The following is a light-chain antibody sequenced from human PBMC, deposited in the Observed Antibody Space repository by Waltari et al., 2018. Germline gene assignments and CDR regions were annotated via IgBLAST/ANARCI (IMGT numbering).Light chain of an antibody. CDR3: CSYAGSYTFDVV. CDR1: SSDVGGYNY. J-gene: IGLJ2*01. Sequence: HSALTQPRSVSGSPGQSVTISCTGTSSDVGGYNYVSWYQHHPGKAPKLMIFDVTTRPSGVPDRFSGSKSGNTASLTISGVQAEDEAHYYCCSYAGSYTFDVVFGGGTKLTVL. V-gene: IGLV2-11*01. CDR2: DVT.